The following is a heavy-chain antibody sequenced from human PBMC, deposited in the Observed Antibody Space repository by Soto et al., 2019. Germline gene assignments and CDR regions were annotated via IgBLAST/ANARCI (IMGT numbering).Heavy chain of an antibody. J-gene: IGHJ6*02. V-gene: IGHV1-2*04. CDR3: ARDVAYSSSWISVYYGMDV. Sequence: GASVKVSCKASGYTFTGYYMHWVRQAPGQGLEWMGWINPNSGGTNYAQKFQGWVTMTRDTSISTAYMELSRLRSDDTAVYYCARDVAYSSSWISVYYGMDVWGQGTTVTVSS. CDR2: INPNSGGT. CDR1: GYTFTGYY. D-gene: IGHD6-13*01.